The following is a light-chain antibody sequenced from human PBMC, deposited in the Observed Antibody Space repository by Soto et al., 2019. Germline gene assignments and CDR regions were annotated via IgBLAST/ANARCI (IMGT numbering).Light chain of an antibody. CDR2: VAS. CDR3: QQYGGSHRT. V-gene: IGKV3-20*01. CDR1: QSVANRY. Sequence: EIVLTQPPETLSLSPGERATLFCRASQSVANRYLAWYPQKPGQAPRLLIYVASNRAPGIPDRFSGSGSGTDFTLTINRLEPEDFAMYYCQQYGGSHRTFGQGTKVEI. J-gene: IGKJ1*01.